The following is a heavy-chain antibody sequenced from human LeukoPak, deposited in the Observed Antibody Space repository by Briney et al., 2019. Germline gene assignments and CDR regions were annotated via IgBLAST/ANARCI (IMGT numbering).Heavy chain of an antibody. D-gene: IGHD3-10*01. CDR1: GFTFSSYG. CDR2: IRYDGSNK. V-gene: IGHV3-30*02. CDR3: ARGAMVRGVMEILDY. J-gene: IGHJ4*02. Sequence: GGSLRLSCAASGFTFSSYGMHWVRQAPGKGLEWVAFIRYDGSNKYYADSVKGRFTISRDNAKNSVYLQMNSLRAEDTAVYYCARGAMVRGVMEILDYWGQGTLVTVSS.